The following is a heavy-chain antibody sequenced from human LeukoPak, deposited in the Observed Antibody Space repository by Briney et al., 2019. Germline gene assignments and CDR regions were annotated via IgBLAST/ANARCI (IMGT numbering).Heavy chain of an antibody. Sequence: GASVKVSCKASGGTFSSYAISWVRQAPGQGLEWMGRIIPIFGTANYAQKFQGRVTITTDESTSTTYMELSSLRSEDTAVYYCARDPPPSGSYDSRDTWGQGTMVTVSS. D-gene: IGHD1-26*01. CDR1: GGTFSSYA. CDR3: ARDPPPSGSYDSRDT. J-gene: IGHJ3*02. CDR2: IIPIFGTA. V-gene: IGHV1-69*05.